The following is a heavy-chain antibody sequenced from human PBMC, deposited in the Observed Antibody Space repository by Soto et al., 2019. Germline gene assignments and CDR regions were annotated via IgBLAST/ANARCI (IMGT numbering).Heavy chain of an antibody. V-gene: IGHV3-49*03. CDR2: IRSKAYGGTT. D-gene: IGHD2-15*01. CDR1: GFTFGDYA. Sequence: GGSLRLSCTASGFTFGDYAMSWFRQAPGKGLEWVGFIRSKAYGGTTEYAASVKGRFTISRDDSKSIAYLQMNSLKTEDTAVYYCTRDSPHCSGGSCYSDYMDVWGKGTTVTVS. J-gene: IGHJ6*03. CDR3: TRDSPHCSGGSCYSDYMDV.